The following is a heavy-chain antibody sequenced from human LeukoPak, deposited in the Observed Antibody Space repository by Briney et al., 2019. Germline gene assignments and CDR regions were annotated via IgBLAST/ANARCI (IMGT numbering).Heavy chain of an antibody. Sequence: ASVKVSCKASGYTFTGYYMHWVRQAPGQGLEWMGWINPNSGGTNYAQKFQGRVTMTRDTSISTAYMELSRLRSDDTAVYYCASLDLKQLTEASYYFDYWGQGTLVTVSS. CDR3: ASLDLKQLTEASYYFDY. D-gene: IGHD6-13*01. CDR1: GYTFTGYY. V-gene: IGHV1-2*02. CDR2: INPNSGGT. J-gene: IGHJ4*02.